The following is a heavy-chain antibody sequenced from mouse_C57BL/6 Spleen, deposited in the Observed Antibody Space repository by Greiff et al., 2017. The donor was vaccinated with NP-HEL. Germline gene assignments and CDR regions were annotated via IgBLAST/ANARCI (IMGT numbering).Heavy chain of an antibody. CDR3: ARGGLGFAY. Sequence: EVQGVESGPGMVKPSQSLSLTCTVPGYSITSGYDWHWIRHFPGNKLEWMGYISYSGSTNYNPSLKSRISITHDTSKNHFFLKLNSVTTEDTATYYCARGGLGFAYWGQGTLVTVAA. V-gene: IGHV3-1*01. CDR2: ISYSGST. J-gene: IGHJ3*01. CDR1: GYSITSGYD. D-gene: IGHD2-4*01.